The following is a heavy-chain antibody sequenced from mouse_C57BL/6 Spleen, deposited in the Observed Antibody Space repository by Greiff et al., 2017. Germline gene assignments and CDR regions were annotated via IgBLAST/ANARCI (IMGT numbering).Heavy chain of an antibody. CDR1: GYSFTGYY. V-gene: IGHV1-42*01. CDR2: INPSTGGT. J-gene: IGHJ3*01. CDR3: ARNADSPWFAY. Sequence: EVKLMESGPELVKPGASVKISCKASGYSFTGYYMNWVKQSPEKSLEWIGEINPSTGGTTYNQKFKAKATLTVDKSSSTAYMQLKSLTSEDSAVYYCARNADSPWFAYWGQGTLVTVSA. D-gene: IGHD2-4*01.